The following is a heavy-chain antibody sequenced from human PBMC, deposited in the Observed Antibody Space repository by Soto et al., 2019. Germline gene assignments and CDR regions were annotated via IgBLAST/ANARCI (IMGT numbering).Heavy chain of an antibody. CDR2: ISAYNGNT. CDR1: GYTFTSYG. CDR3: AREGGREWELLGYFDY. J-gene: IGHJ4*02. V-gene: IGHV1-18*01. D-gene: IGHD1-26*01. Sequence: QVQLVQSGAEVKKPGASVKVSCKASGYTFTSYGISWLRQAPGQGLEWMGWISAYNGNTNYAQKLQGRVTMTTDTSTSTGYMELRSVRSDDTAVYYCAREGGREWELLGYFDYWGQGILVTVCS.